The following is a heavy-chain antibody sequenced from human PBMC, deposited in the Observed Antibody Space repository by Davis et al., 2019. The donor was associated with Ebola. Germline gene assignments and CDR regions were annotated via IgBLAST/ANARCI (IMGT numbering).Heavy chain of an antibody. CDR1: GFTFSSYT. J-gene: IGHJ4*02. D-gene: IGHD3-10*01. V-gene: IGHV3-48*01. CDR3: ARELVRTFDY. Sequence: GGSLRLSCAASGFTFSSYTMNWVRQAPGKGLEWVSYISSSSVTIYYKDSVKGRFTISRDNSKNTLYLQMNSLRAEDTAVYYCARELVRTFDYWGQGTLVTVSS. CDR2: ISSSSVTI.